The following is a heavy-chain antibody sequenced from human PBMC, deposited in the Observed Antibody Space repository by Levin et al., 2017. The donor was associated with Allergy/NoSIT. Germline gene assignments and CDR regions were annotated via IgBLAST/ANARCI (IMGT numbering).Heavy chain of an antibody. D-gene: IGHD2-2*01. J-gene: IGHJ4*02. V-gene: IGHV1-2*02. Sequence: GGSLRLSCKASGYTFTGYYMHWVRQAPGQGLEWMGWINPNSGGTNYAQKFQGRVTMTRDTSISTAYMDLSRLRSDDTAVYYCATPGTDYHLFDYWGQGTLVTVSS. CDR3: ATPGTDYHLFDY. CDR1: GYTFTGYY. CDR2: INPNSGGT.